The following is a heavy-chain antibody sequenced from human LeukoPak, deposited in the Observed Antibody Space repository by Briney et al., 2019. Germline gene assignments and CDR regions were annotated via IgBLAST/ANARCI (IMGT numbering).Heavy chain of an antibody. CDR2: INSNTGNP. CDR3: ARGEYSASWYTPHGMAV. Sequence: ASVKVSCKASGYTFINHAINWVRQAPGQGLKWMGWINSNTGNPTYAQGFTGRFVFSLDTSVSTAYLQISSLKAEDTAVYYCARGEYSASWYTPHGMAVWGQGTTVTVSS. J-gene: IGHJ6*02. V-gene: IGHV7-4-1*02. D-gene: IGHD6-13*01. CDR1: GYTFINHA.